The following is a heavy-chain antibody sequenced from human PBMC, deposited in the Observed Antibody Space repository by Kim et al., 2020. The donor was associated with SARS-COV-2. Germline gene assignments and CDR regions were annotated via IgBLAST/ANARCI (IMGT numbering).Heavy chain of an antibody. Sequence: ADSVKGRFTISRDSAKNSLYLQMNSLRAEDTAVYYCARVGPDCGGDCFDYWGQGTLVTVSS. J-gene: IGHJ4*02. CDR3: ARVGPDCGGDCFDY. D-gene: IGHD2-21*01. V-gene: IGHV3-21*01.